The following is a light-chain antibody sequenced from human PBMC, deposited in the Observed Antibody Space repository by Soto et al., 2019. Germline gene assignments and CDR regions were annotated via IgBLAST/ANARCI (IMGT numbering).Light chain of an antibody. CDR3: SSYAGSNNFV. CDR1: SSDVAYYNS. V-gene: IGLV2-8*01. J-gene: IGLJ2*01. Sequence: QSVLTQPPSASGSPGQSVTISCTGSSSDVAYYNSVSWYQQHPGKAPKLMIYEVSQRPSGVPDRFSGSKSGNAASLTVSGLQAEDEADYYCSSYAGSNNFVFGGGTKLTVL. CDR2: EVS.